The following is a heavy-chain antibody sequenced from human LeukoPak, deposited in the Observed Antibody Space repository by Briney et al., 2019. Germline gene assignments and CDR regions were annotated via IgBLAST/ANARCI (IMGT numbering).Heavy chain of an antibody. V-gene: IGHV5-51*01. CDR1: GYSFTSYW. J-gene: IGHJ5*02. Sequence: GESLKISCKGSGYSFTSYWIGWVRQMPGKGLEWMGIIYPGDSDTRYSPSFQGQVTIPADKSISTAYLQWSSLKASDTAMYYCAVVRGYCSSTSCYGEDWFDPWGQGTLVTVSS. CDR2: IYPGDSDT. D-gene: IGHD2-2*01. CDR3: AVVRGYCSSTSCYGEDWFDP.